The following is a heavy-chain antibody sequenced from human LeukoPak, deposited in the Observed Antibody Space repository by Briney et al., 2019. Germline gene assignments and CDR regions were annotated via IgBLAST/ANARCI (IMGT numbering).Heavy chain of an antibody. V-gene: IGHV1-18*04. D-gene: IGHD2-15*01. CDR3: AREYCSGGSCYSADY. CDR1: GYTFTDYY. CDR2: ISTYNGDT. Sequence: ASVKVSCKASGYTFTDYYMHWVRQAPGQGLEWMGWISTYNGDTNYAQKLQGRLTMTTDTSTSTAYMDLRSLRSDDTALYYCAREYCSGGSCYSADYWGQGTLVTVSS. J-gene: IGHJ4*02.